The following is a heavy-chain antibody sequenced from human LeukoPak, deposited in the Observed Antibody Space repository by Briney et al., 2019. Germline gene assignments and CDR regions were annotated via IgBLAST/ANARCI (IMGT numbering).Heavy chain of an antibody. V-gene: IGHV3-33*01. CDR1: GFIFSSYG. J-gene: IGHJ4*02. Sequence: GRSLRLSCAASGFIFSSYGMHWVRQAPGKGLEWVAVIWYGGSNKYYADSVKGRFTISRDNSKNTLYLQMNSLRAEDTAVYYCARDLLRYCSSTSCLIDYWGQGTLVTVSS. D-gene: IGHD2-2*01. CDR3: ARDLLRYCSSTSCLIDY. CDR2: IWYGGSNK.